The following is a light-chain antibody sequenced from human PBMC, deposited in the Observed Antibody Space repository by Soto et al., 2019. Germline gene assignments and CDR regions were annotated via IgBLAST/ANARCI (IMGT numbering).Light chain of an antibody. V-gene: IGKV3-20*01. Sequence: EIVLTQSPGTLSLSPGERATLSCRASQSVSSSYLAWYQHKPGQAPRLLIFGASSRATGTPVRFSGSGSGTDFTLTISRLEPEDFAVYYCQQYGSSPTFGQGTTVEIK. CDR1: QSVSSSY. J-gene: IGKJ1*01. CDR2: GAS. CDR3: QQYGSSPT.